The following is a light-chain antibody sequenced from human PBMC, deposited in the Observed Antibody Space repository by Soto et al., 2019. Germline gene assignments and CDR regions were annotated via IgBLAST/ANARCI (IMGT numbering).Light chain of an antibody. CDR1: QSISSY. CDR3: QQSYSTLRT. Sequence: DIQMTQSPSSLSASVGDRVTITCRASQSISSYLNWYQQKPGKAPKLLIYAASSLQSGVPSRFSGSGSGTDFALTISSLQPEDFETYYCQQSYSTLRTFGQGTTVEIK. CDR2: AAS. J-gene: IGKJ1*01. V-gene: IGKV1-39*01.